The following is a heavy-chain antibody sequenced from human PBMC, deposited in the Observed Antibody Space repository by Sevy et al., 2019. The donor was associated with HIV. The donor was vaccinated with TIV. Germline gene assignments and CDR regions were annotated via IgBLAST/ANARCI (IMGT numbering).Heavy chain of an antibody. CDR3: ARAAYYCSTTSCYIDY. CDR1: GFTFSTYT. Sequence: GGSLRLSCAASGFTFSTYTMNWVRQAPGKGLEWVSSISSSSSYIYYADSVKGRFTISRDNAKNSLYLQMNSLRVEDTAVYYCARAAYYCSTTSCYIDYWGPGTLVTVSS. J-gene: IGHJ4*02. D-gene: IGHD2-2*02. V-gene: IGHV3-21*01. CDR2: ISSSSSYI.